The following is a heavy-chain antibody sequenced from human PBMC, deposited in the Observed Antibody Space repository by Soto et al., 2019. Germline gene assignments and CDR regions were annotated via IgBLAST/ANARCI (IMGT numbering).Heavy chain of an antibody. V-gene: IGHV3-23*01. CDR3: AKSLLTPSVARYCSSTSCYSAPPEDSYYGMDV. D-gene: IGHD2-2*02. CDR1: GFTFSSYA. Sequence: GGSLRLSCAASGFTFSSYAMSWVRQAPGKGLEWVSAISGSGGSTYYADSVKGRFTISRYNSKNTLYLQMISLRSEDTAVYYCAKSLLTPSVARYCSSTSCYSAPPEDSYYGMDVWGQGTTVTVSS. J-gene: IGHJ6*02. CDR2: ISGSGGST.